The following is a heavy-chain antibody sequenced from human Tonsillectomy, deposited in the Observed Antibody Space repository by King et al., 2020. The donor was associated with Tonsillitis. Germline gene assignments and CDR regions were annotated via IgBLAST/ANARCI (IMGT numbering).Heavy chain of an antibody. D-gene: IGHD2-15*01. V-gene: IGHV5-51*01. CDR1: GYNFNVYW. CDR2: IFPGDSDT. Sequence: QLVQSGAEIKKPGESLKISCKDSGYNFNVYWIAWVRQVPGKGLEWMGTIFPGDSDTRYSPSFQGQVTMSVDQSNNTAHLQWNRLKASDTAIYYCARMSAGGYNGLDSWGQGTLVPVSS. CDR3: ARMSAGGYNGLDS. J-gene: IGHJ5*01.